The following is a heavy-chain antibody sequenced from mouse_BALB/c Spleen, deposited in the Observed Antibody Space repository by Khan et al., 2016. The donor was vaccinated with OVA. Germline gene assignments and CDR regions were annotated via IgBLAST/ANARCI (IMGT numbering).Heavy chain of an antibody. CDR2: IDPANGNT. V-gene: IGHV14-3*02. Sequence: VQLQQSGAELVKPGASVKLSCTASDFNIKDTYMHWVIQSPEQGLEWIGRIDPANGNTKYDANFQGKATITADTSSNTAYLQISSLTSEDTAVYYCAELSYDDGSYWGQGTLVTVSA. CDR1: DFNIKDTY. CDR3: AELSYDDGSY. J-gene: IGHJ3*01. D-gene: IGHD2-3*01.